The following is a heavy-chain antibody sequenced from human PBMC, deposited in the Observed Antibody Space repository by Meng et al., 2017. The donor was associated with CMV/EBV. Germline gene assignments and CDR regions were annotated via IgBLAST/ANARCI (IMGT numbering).Heavy chain of an antibody. CDR3: ATEIFVGWYSFDY. CDR1: GYTRTELP. J-gene: IGHJ4*02. Sequence: QVQLVLSGAGVKKPGAAGRVSCKVSGYTRTELPLHWVRQAPGKGLEWMGGFDPEDGETISAQKFQGRVTMTEDTSTDTAYMELSSLRSEDTAVYYCATEIFVGWYSFDYWGQGTLVTVSS. D-gene: IGHD6-19*01. CDR2: FDPEDGET. V-gene: IGHV1-24*01.